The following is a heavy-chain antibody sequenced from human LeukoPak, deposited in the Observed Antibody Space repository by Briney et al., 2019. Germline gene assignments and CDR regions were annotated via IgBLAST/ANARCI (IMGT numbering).Heavy chain of an antibody. CDR1: GFTFSSYS. J-gene: IGHJ6*03. V-gene: IGHV3-21*01. D-gene: IGHD3-3*01. CDR2: ISSSSSYI. CDR3: AREAYYDFWSGYVLDAGYYYYMDV. Sequence: GGSLRLSCAASGFTFSSYSMNWVRQAPGKGLEWVSSISSSSSYIYYADSVKGRSTISRDNAKNSLYLQMNSLRAEDTAVYYCAREAYYDFWSGYVLDAGYYYYMDVWGKGTTVTVSS.